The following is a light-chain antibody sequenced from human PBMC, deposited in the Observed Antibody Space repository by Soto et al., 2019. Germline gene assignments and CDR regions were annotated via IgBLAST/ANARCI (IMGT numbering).Light chain of an antibody. V-gene: IGKV3-20*01. Sequence: VLTQSPGTLSLSPGERATLSCRTSQSVSSSLAWYQKKPGQAPRLLIYGASSMATGIPDRFSGSGSGTDFTLTISRLEPDDFAVYYCQQFSSSPLMYTFGQGTKLEIK. CDR3: QQFSSSPLMYT. CDR2: GAS. CDR1: QSVSSS. J-gene: IGKJ2*01.